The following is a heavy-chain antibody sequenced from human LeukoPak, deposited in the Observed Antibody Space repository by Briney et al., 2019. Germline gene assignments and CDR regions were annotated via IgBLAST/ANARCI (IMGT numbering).Heavy chain of an antibody. J-gene: IGHJ6*02. Sequence: GASVKVSCKASGYTFTSYGISWVRQAPGQGLEWMGWISAYNGNTNYAQKLQGRVTMTTDTSTSTAYMELRSLRSDDTAVYYCARYCSSTSCSADYYYYYGMDVWGQGTTVTVSS. D-gene: IGHD2-2*01. CDR2: ISAYNGNT. CDR3: ARYCSSTSCSADYYYYYGMDV. CDR1: GYTFTSYG. V-gene: IGHV1-18*01.